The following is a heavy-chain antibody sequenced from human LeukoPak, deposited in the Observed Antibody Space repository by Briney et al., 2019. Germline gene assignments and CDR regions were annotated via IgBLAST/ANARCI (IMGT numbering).Heavy chain of an antibody. CDR3: ARRAITQGFDY. CDR2: INPSGGST. J-gene: IGHJ4*02. V-gene: IGHV1-46*01. Sequence: ASVKVSCKASGYTFTSYAMNWVRQAPGQGLEWMGIINPSGGSTSYAQKFQGRVTMTRDTSTSTVYMELSSLRSEDTAVYYCARRAITQGFDYWGQGTLVTVSS. CDR1: GYTFTSYA. D-gene: IGHD3-10*01.